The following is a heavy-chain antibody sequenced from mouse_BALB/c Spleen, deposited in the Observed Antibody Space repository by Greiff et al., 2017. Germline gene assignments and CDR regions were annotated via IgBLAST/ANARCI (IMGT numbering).Heavy chain of an antibody. Sequence: VQLQQSGTVLARPGASVKMSCKASGYTFTSYWMHWVKQRPGQGLEWIGAIYPGNSDTSYNQKFKGKAKLTAVTSTSTAYMELSSLTNEDSAVYYCTRKGYRYDSFDYGGQGTTLTVSS. CDR3: TRKGYRYDSFDY. CDR1: GYTFTSYW. J-gene: IGHJ2*01. D-gene: IGHD2-14*01. CDR2: IYPGNSDT. V-gene: IGHV1-5*01.